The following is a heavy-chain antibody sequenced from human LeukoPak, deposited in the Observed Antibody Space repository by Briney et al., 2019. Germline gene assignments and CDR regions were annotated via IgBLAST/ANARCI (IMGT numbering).Heavy chain of an antibody. V-gene: IGHV1-69*01. J-gene: IGHJ5*02. CDR3: AREVDRAMVTGFDR. Sequence: SVKVSCKASGGTFSSYAISWVRQAPGQGLEWMGGIMPIFGTANYAQKFQGRVTITADESTSTAYMELISLRAEDTAVYYCAREVDRAMVTGFDRWGQGTLVTVSS. CDR1: GGTFSSYA. D-gene: IGHD5-18*01. CDR2: IMPIFGTA.